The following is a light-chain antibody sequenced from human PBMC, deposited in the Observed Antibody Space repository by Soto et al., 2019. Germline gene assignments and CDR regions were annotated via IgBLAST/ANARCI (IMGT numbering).Light chain of an antibody. V-gene: IGLV2-14*01. CDR1: SSDVGNYDF. Sequence: QSVLTQPASVSGSPGQSIPISCTGTSSDVGNYDFVSWYQQHPGKAPKLMIYDVSSRPSGVSNRFSGSKSDNTASLTISGLQVEDEADYYCKSYTTSDTYVFGTGTKVTVL. CDR3: KSYTTSDTYV. J-gene: IGLJ1*01. CDR2: DVS.